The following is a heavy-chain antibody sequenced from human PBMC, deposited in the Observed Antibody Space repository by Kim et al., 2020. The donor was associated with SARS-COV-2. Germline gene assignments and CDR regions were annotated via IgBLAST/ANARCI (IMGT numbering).Heavy chain of an antibody. J-gene: IGHJ4*02. CDR1: GFTFSSYA. Sequence: GGSLRLSCAASGFTFSSYAMSWVRQTPGKGLEWVSTISGSGATTYYADSVKGRFTISRDNSKNTLYLQMNSLRAEDTAVYYCAKAPYNSVWSTFDYWGQGILVTVSS. D-gene: IGHD6-19*01. CDR3: AKAPYNSVWSTFDY. V-gene: IGHV3-23*01. CDR2: ISGSGATT.